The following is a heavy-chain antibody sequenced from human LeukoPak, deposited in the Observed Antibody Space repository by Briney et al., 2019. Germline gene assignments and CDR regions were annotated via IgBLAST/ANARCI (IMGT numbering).Heavy chain of an antibody. V-gene: IGHV1-18*01. CDR2: ISAYNGNT. CDR3: ARDHDDSSGYYFDY. J-gene: IGHJ4*02. Sequence: ASVKVSCKASGGTFSSYGISWVRQAPGQGLEWMGWISAYNGNTNYAQKLQGRVTMTTDTSTSTAYMELRSLRSDDTAVYYCARDHDDSSGYYFDYWGQGTLVTVSS. CDR1: GGTFSSYG. D-gene: IGHD3-22*01.